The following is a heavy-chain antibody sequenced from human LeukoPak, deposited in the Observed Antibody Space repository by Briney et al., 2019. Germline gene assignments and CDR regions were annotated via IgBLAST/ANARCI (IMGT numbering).Heavy chain of an antibody. CDR2: IYYSGST. CDR1: GGSISSYY. J-gene: IGHJ5*02. V-gene: IGHV4-59*01. D-gene: IGHD3-22*01. Sequence: PSETLSLTCTVSGGSISSYYWSWIRQPPGKGLEWIGYIYYSGSTNYNPSLKSRVTISVDTSKNQFSLKLSSVTAADTAVYYCARDQGYSSGYSAYNWFDPWGQGTLVTVSS. CDR3: ARDQGYSSGYSAYNWFDP.